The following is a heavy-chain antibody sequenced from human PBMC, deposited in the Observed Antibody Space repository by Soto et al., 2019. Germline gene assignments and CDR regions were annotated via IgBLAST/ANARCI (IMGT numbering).Heavy chain of an antibody. CDR1: GFTFSSYA. D-gene: IGHD6-6*01. V-gene: IGHV3-30-3*01. CDR3: ARDRNIAARWGSNYYYSGMDV. CDR2: ISYDGSNK. J-gene: IGHJ6*04. Sequence: PGGSLRLSCAASGFTFSSYAMHWVRQAPGKGLEWVAVISYDGSNKHYADSVKGRFTISRDNSKNTLYLQMNSLRAEDTAVYYCARDRNIAARWGSNYYYSGMDVWGNGTTVTVSS.